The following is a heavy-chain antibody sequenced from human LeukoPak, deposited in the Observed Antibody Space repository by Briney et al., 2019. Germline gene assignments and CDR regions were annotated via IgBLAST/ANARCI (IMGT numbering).Heavy chain of an antibody. J-gene: IGHJ6*03. D-gene: IGHD3-16*02. Sequence: PGGSLRLSCAASGFTFDDYGMSWVRQAPGKGLEWVSGINWNGGSTGYADSVKGRFTISRDNSKNTLYLQMNSLRAEDTAVYYCASTTGCYHCYYMDVWGKGTTVTVSS. CDR1: GFTFDDYG. CDR2: INWNGGST. V-gene: IGHV3-20*04. CDR3: ASTTGCYHCYYMDV.